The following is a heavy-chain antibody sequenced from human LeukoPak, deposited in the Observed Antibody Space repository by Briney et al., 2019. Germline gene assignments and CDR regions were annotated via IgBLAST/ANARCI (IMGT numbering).Heavy chain of an antibody. CDR3: ASVRRGFGESSKYYAYYYMGV. CDR2: IYYSGST. CDR1: GGSISSSSYY. V-gene: IGHV4-39*01. Sequence: SETLSLTCTVSGGSISSSSYYWGWIRQPPGKGLEWIGSIYYSGSTYYNPSLKSRVTISVDTSKNQFSLKLGSVTAADTAVYYCASVRRGFGESSKYYAYYYMGVWGKGTTVTISS. J-gene: IGHJ6*03. D-gene: IGHD3-10*01.